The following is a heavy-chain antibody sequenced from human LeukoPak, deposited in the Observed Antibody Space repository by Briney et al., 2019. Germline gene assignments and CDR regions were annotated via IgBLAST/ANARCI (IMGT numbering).Heavy chain of an antibody. CDR3: ARDKDAFDI. CDR2: IYTSGST. Sequence: SETLSLTCTVSGGSISSGSYYWSWIRQPAGKGLEWIGRIYTSGSTNYNPSLKSRVTISVDTSKNQFSLKLSSVTAADTAVYYCARDKDAFDIWGQGTMVTVSS. J-gene: IGHJ3*02. CDR1: GGSISSGSYY. V-gene: IGHV4-61*02.